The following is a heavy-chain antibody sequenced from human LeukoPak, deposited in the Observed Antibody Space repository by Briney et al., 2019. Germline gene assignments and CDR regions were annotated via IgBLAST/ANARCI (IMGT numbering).Heavy chain of an antibody. D-gene: IGHD6-13*01. CDR1: GFTFSSYG. V-gene: IGHV3-30*03. CDR2: ISYDGSSK. Sequence: GGSLRLSCAASGFTFSSYGMHWVRQAPGKGLEWVAVISYDGSSKYYAVSVKGRFTISRDNSKNTSFLQMNSLRAEDTAVYYCARTSKGIAAAGRNWFDPWGQGTLVTVSS. CDR3: ARTSKGIAAAGRNWFDP. J-gene: IGHJ5*02.